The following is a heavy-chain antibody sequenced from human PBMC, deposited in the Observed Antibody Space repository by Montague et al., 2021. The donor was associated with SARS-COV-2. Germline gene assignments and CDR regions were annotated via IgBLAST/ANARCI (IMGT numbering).Heavy chain of an antibody. V-gene: IGHV4-59*01. CDR3: ARLPYDNSYGMDV. Sequence: SETLSLTCTVSGGSISTYYWNWIRQFPGKGLEWIGYIDYSGSTNYNPSLQSRVIISVDRPKIQFLLKLNSVTAADTAIYYCARLPYDNSYGMDVWGQGTTVTVSS. CDR2: IDYSGST. CDR1: GGSISTYY. J-gene: IGHJ6*02. D-gene: IGHD3-9*01.